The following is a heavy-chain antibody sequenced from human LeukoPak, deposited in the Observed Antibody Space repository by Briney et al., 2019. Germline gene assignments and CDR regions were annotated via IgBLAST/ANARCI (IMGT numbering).Heavy chain of an antibody. CDR2: IYSGGST. Sequence: GGSLRLSCAASGFTVSSNYMSWVRQAPGKGLEWVSIIYSGGSTYYAESVEGRFTISRDNSKNSLYLQMNSLRAEDTAVYFCARERFQPGRCYSDWGQGTLVTVSS. D-gene: IGHD2-15*01. J-gene: IGHJ4*02. CDR3: ARERFQPGRCYSD. CDR1: GFTVSSNY. V-gene: IGHV3-66*01.